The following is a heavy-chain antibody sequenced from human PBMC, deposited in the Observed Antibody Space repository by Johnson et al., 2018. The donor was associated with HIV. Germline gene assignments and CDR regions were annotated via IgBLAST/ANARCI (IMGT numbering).Heavy chain of an antibody. D-gene: IGHD2-21*02. Sequence: VQLVESGGGVVRPGGSLRLSCAASGFTFDDYGMSWVRQAPGKGLEWVSGINWNGGSTGYADSVKGRFTISRHSATNSLHVQMDRLRAEDTAVTLTAAYSIERGLWGQGTMVTVSS. J-gene: IGHJ3*01. V-gene: IGHV3-20*01. CDR1: GFTFDDYG. CDR2: INWNGGST. CDR3: AAYSIERGL.